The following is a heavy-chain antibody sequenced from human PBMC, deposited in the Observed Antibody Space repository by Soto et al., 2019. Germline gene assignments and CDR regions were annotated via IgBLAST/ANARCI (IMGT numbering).Heavy chain of an antibody. Sequence: EVQLVESGGGLIQPGGSLRLSCAASGFTVSSNYMSWVRQAPGKGLEWVSVIYSGGSTYHADSVKGRFTISRDNSKNTLYLQMHSLRAEDTAVYYCARDRVESGYPEYFQHWGQGTLVTVSS. CDR2: IYSGGST. CDR3: ARDRVESGYPEYFQH. D-gene: IGHD3-22*01. V-gene: IGHV3-53*01. CDR1: GFTVSSNY. J-gene: IGHJ1*01.